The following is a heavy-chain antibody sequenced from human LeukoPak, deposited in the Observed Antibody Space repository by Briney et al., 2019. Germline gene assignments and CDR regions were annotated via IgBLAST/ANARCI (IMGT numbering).Heavy chain of an antibody. D-gene: IGHD3-22*01. CDR1: GFTFSSYG. CDR2: ISYDGSNK. CDR3: ARGYYDSSGSLIDY. J-gene: IGHJ4*02. Sequence: PGGSLRLSCAASGFTFSSYGMHWVRQAPGKGLEWVAVISYDGSNKYYADSVKGRFAISRDNSKNTLYLQMNSLRAEDTAVYYCARGYYDSSGSLIDYWGQGTLVTVSS. V-gene: IGHV3-30*19.